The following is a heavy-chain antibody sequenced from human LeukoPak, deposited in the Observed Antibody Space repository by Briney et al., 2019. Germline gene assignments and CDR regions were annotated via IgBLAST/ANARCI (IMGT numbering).Heavy chain of an antibody. CDR3: AREHIATSGNNWFDP. CDR1: GFTFSGYA. J-gene: IGHJ5*02. Sequence: PGRSLRLSCAASGFTFSGYAMHWVRQAPGKGLEWVAVISYDGNNKYYGDSVKGRFTISRDNSKNTLYLQMNILRAEDTAMYSCAREHIATSGNNWFDPWGQGTLVTVSS. CDR2: ISYDGNNK. V-gene: IGHV3-30*04. D-gene: IGHD6-13*01.